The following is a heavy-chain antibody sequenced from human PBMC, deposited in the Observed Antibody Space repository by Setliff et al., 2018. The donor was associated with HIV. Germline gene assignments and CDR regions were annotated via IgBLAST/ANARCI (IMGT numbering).Heavy chain of an antibody. CDR3: ARGPSITMTNDAFDI. D-gene: IGHD3-22*01. J-gene: IGHJ3*02. V-gene: IGHV4-61*01. CDR2: IYYSGST. Sequence: PSETLSLTCTVTGYSISSGYYWAWIRQPPGKGLEWIGYIYYSGSTNYNPSLKSRVTISVDTSKNQFSLKLSSVTAADTAVYYCARGPSITMTNDAFDIWGQGTMVTVSS. CDR1: GYSISSGYY.